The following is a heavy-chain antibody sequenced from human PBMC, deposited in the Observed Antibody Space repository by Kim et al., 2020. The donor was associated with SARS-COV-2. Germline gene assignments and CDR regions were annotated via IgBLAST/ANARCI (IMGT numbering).Heavy chain of an antibody. CDR2: IYYSGST. D-gene: IGHD6-13*01. CDR1: GGSVSSDIYY. Sequence: SETLSLTCTVSGGSVSSDIYYWSWIRQPPGKGLEWIGYIYYSGSTKYNPSLKSRVTISVDTSKNQFSLKLSSVTAADTAVYYCARTYHHIALIDDYWYF. J-gene: IGHJ2*01. CDR3: ARTYHHIALIDDYWYF. V-gene: IGHV4-61*01.